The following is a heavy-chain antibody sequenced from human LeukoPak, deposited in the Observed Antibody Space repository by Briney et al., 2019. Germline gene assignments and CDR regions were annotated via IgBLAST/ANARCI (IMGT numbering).Heavy chain of an antibody. CDR2: IKQDGSEK. Sequence: GGSLRLSCAASGFTFSSHWMSWVRQAPGKGLEWVANIKQDGSEKYYVDSVKGRFTISRDNAKNSLYLQMNSLRAEDTAVYYCAGLNYYGSGSFGSSPAPWGQGTLVTVSS. CDR1: GFTFSSHW. CDR3: AGLNYYGSGSFGSSPAP. V-gene: IGHV3-7*04. D-gene: IGHD3-10*01. J-gene: IGHJ5*02.